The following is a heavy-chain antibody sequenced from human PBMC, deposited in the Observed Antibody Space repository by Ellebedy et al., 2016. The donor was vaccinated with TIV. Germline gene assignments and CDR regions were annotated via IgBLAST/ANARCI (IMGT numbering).Heavy chain of an antibody. J-gene: IGHJ4*02. Sequence: SETLSLTCTVSGDSISGYYWGWIRQPPGKGLEWIGNVYYSGSTYYNPSLKSRLTISIDTSKNQFSLKLTSVTAADTAVYYCARDSWLPDPGIDSWGRGTLVTVSS. CDR1: GDSISGYY. CDR3: ARDSWLPDPGIDS. V-gene: IGHV4-59*12. CDR2: VYYSGST. D-gene: IGHD6-19*01.